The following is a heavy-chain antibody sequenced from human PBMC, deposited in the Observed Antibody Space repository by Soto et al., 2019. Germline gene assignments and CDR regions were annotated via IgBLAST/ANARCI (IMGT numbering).Heavy chain of an antibody. J-gene: IGHJ6*03. CDR1: GGSFSGYQ. CDR3: ARGLILWFGELSRRGGYYYYMDV. D-gene: IGHD3-10*01. V-gene: IGHV4-34*01. CDR2: INDSGNI. Sequence: QVQLQQWGAGLLKPSETLSLTCAVYGGSFSGYQWTWIRQTPGKGLEWIGKINDSGNINYNPSLKSRVTILLDTPKKQISLKLNSVTAADSAVYYCARGLILWFGELSRRGGYYYYMDVWGKGTTVTVSS.